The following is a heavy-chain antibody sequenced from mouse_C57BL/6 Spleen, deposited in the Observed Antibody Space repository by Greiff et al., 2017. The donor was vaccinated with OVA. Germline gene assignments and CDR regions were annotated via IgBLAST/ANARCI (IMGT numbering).Heavy chain of an antibody. CDR2: IYPGDGDT. CDR3: AREGDGYYFDY. Sequence: VKLVESGPELVKPGASVKISCKASGYAFSSSWMNWVKQRPGKGLEWIGRIYPGDGDTNYNGKFKGKATLTADKSSSTAYMQLSSLTSEDSAVYFCAREGDGYYFDYWGQGTTLTVSS. V-gene: IGHV1-82*01. D-gene: IGHD3-3*01. J-gene: IGHJ2*01. CDR1: GYAFSSSW.